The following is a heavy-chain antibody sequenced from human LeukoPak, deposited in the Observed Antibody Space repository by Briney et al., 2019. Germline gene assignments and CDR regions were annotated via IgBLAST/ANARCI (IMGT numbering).Heavy chain of an antibody. CDR1: GYSISSGYY. D-gene: IGHD5-12*01. J-gene: IGHJ4*02. CDR3: ARGTSTIVATFSY. V-gene: IGHV4-38-2*02. CDR2: IYHSGTT. Sequence: SETLSLTCTVSGYSISSGYYWGWIRQPPGKGLEWIGSIYHSGTTYYKPSLKSRVTISVDTSKNQFSLRLSSVTAADTAVYYCARGTSTIVATFSYWGQGTLVTVSS.